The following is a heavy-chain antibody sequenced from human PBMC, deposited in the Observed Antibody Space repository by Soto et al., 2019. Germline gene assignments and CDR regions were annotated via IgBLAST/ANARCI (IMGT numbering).Heavy chain of an antibody. CDR2: ISGSGGST. V-gene: IGHV3-23*01. CDR3: AKASIAAPSFTYYYYGMDV. J-gene: IGHJ6*02. Sequence: EVQLLESGGGLVQPGGSLRLSCAASGFTFSSYAMSWVRQAPGKGLEWVSAISGSGGSTYYADSVKGRFTITRDNYKNTLYLQMNSLSAEDTAVYYCAKASIAAPSFTYYYYGMDVWGQGTTVTVSS. CDR1: GFTFSSYA. D-gene: IGHD6-6*01.